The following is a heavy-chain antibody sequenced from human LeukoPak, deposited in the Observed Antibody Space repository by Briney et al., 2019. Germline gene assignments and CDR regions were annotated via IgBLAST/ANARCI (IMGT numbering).Heavy chain of an antibody. CDR3: ARDFTPHNSDSGRDYYYSMDV. CDR2: INPGGGST. D-gene: IGHD3-10*01. Sequence: ASVKVSCKASGYTFTTYYMHWVRQAPGQGLEWMGIINPGGGSTSYAQKFQGRVTMTRDMSTSTVYMELSSLGSEDTAVYYCARDFTPHNSDSGRDYYYSMDVWGKGTTVIVSS. V-gene: IGHV1-46*01. J-gene: IGHJ6*03. CDR1: GYTFTTYY.